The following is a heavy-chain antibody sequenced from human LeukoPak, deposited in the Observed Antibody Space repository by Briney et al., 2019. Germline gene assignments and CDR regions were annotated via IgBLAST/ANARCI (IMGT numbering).Heavy chain of an antibody. D-gene: IGHD6-6*01. J-gene: IGHJ4*02. CDR3: ARDLGVTVRPFSLFY. V-gene: IGHV1-2*02. CDR2: INPNSGVT. Sequence: ASVKVSCKASGYTFTAYYMHWVRQAPGQGPEWMGWINPNSGVTNYAQKFQGRVIMTSDTSISAAYMEFSRLRSDDTAMYYCARDLGVTVRPFSLFYWGQGTLVTVSS. CDR1: GYTFTAYY.